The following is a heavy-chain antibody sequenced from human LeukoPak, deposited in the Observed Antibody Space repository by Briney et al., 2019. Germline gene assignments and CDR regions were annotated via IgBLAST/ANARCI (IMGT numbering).Heavy chain of an antibody. CDR3: ARWNVVVPAASHDAFDI. V-gene: IGHV4-4*02. CDR1: GGSISSSNC. J-gene: IGHJ3*02. D-gene: IGHD2-2*01. Sequence: SETLSLTCAVSGGSISSSNCWSWVRQPPGKGLEWIGEIYHSGSTNYNPSLKSRVTISVDKSKNQFSLKLSSVTAADTAVYYCARWNVVVPAASHDAFDIWGQGTMVTVSS. CDR2: IYHSGST.